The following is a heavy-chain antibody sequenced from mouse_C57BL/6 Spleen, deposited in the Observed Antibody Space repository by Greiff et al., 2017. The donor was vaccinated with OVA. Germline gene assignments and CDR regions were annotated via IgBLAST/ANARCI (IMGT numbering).Heavy chain of an antibody. CDR1: GYTFTSYG. J-gene: IGHJ2*01. D-gene: IGHD4-1*01. Sequence: QVQLKESGAELARPGASVKLSCKASGYTFTSYGISWVKQRPGQGLEWIGEIYPRSGNTYYNEKFKGKATLTADKSSSTAYMELRSLTSEDSAVYFCAREDPNWDEGYWGQGTTLTVSS. CDR3: AREDPNWDEGY. CDR2: IYPRSGNT. V-gene: IGHV1-81*01.